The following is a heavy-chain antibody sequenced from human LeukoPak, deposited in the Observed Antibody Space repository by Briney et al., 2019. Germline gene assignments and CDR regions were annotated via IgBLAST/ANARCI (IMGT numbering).Heavy chain of an antibody. CDR1: GGSISSGDDY. CDR3: ARAEHDP. V-gene: IGHV4-30-4*01. J-gene: IGHJ5*02. CDR2: IYYSGST. Sequence: SQTLSLTCTVSGGSISSGDDYWIWIRQPPGKGLEWIGYIYYSGSTYYNPSLKSRVTISIDTSKNQFFLKLSSVTAADTAVYYCARAEHDPWGQGTLVTVSS. D-gene: IGHD1/OR15-1a*01.